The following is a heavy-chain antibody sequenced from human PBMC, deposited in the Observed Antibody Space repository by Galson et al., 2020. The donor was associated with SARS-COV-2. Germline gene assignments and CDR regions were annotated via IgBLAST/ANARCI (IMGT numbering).Heavy chain of an antibody. CDR2: IWYDGSNE. CDR3: ARELKEASVDY. V-gene: IGHV3-33*01. CDR1: GFIFRNYA. Sequence: GGSLRLSRAASGFIFRNYAMHWVRQAPGQGLEWVAVIWYDGSNENYADSVKGRFIVSRDNSKNTLYLQMNSLRIGDTALYYCARELKEASVDYWGQGTLVSVSS. J-gene: IGHJ4*02.